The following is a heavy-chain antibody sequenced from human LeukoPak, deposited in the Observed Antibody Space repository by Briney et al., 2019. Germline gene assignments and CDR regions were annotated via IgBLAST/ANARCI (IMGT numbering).Heavy chain of an antibody. J-gene: IGHJ4*02. V-gene: IGHV4-34*01. D-gene: IGHD4-17*01. CDR2: INHGGST. CDR3: ARVGYEAWREYGDPFDY. CDR1: GGSFSGYY. Sequence: IPSETLSLTCAVYGGSFSGYYWSWIRQPPGKGLEWIGEINHGGSTNYNPSLKSRVTISVDTSKNQFSLKLSSVTAADTAVYYCARVGYEAWREYGDPFDYWGQGTLVTVSS.